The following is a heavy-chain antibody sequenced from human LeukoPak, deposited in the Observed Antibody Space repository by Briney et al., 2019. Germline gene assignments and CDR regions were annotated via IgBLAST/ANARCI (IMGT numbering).Heavy chain of an antibody. J-gene: IGHJ4*02. CDR2: INPNTDGT. CDR1: GYTFTGYY. V-gene: IGHV1-2*02. CDR3: ARDIVLVPARTYFDY. Sequence: ASVKVSCKASGYTFTGYYMHWVRQAPGQGLEWVGWINPNTDGTIYAQKFQGRVTMTRDTSISTAYMELSRLRSDDTAVYYCARDIVLVPARTYFDYWGQGTLVTVSS. D-gene: IGHD2-2*01.